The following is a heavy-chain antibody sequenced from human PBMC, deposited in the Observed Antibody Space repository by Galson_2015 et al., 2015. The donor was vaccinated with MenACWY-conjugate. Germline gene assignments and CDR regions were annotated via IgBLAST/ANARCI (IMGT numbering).Heavy chain of an antibody. CDR1: GYTFNNYA. CDR3: ARWTMTMVRRYYGMDV. D-gene: IGHD3-10*01. Sequence: SVKVSCKASGYTFNNYAMHWVRQAPGQGLEWMGWINAGNGNTVYSQKFQGRVTLTRDTSASTAYMELSSLRSEDTALYYCARWTMTMVRRYYGMDVWGQGTTVTVSS. J-gene: IGHJ6*02. CDR2: INAGNGNT. V-gene: IGHV1-3*01.